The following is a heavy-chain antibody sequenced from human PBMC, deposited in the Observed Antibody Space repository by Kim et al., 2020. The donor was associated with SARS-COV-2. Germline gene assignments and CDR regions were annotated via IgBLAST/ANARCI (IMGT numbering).Heavy chain of an antibody. CDR1: GFTFSSYS. Sequence: GGSLRLSCAASGFTFSSYSMNWVRQAPGKGLEWVSSISSSSSYIYYADSVKGRFTISRDNAKNSLYLQMNSLRAEDTAVYYCATFVGSGSYCHWGQGTLVTVSS. D-gene: IGHD3-10*01. CDR2: ISSSSSYI. CDR3: ATFVGSGSYCH. V-gene: IGHV3-21*01. J-gene: IGHJ4*02.